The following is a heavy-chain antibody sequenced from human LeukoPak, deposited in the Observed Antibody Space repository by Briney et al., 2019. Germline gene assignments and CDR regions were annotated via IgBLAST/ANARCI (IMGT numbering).Heavy chain of an antibody. J-gene: IGHJ4*02. Sequence: GGSLRLSCAASGFTFSSYGMSWVRQAPGKGLEWVGRIKSKTDGGTTDYVAPVKGTFTISRDDSQNTLYLQMNSLKIEDTAVYYCTTLHPYGSRIIDYWGQGSLVTVSS. CDR1: GFTFSSYG. D-gene: IGHD3-10*01. V-gene: IGHV3-15*01. CDR3: TTLHPYGSRIIDY. CDR2: IKSKTDGGTT.